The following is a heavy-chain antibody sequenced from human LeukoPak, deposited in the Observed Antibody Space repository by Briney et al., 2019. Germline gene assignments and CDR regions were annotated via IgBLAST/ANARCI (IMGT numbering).Heavy chain of an antibody. V-gene: IGHV3-74*03. J-gene: IGHJ5*02. CDR3: APQQAYSPYNWFDP. D-gene: IGHD5-12*01. CDR1: GFTFSRYW. CDR2: INSDGSST. Sequence: GGSLRLSCAASGFTFSRYWMHWVRQAPGKGPLWVSRINSDGSSTKYADTVEGRFVISRDNAENTLYLQMNSLRAEDTGVYYCAPQQAYSPYNWFDPWGQGTLVTVSS.